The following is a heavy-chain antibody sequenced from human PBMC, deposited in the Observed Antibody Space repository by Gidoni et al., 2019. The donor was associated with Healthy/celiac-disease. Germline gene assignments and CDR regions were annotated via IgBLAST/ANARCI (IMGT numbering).Heavy chain of an antibody. CDR1: GYGFTRYW. J-gene: IGHJ6*03. CDR3: ARPGLDYDFWSGQTYYYYYMDV. CDR2: IDPSDSYT. Sequence: EVQLVQSGAEVKEPGESLRISCKGSGYGFTRYWLSWIRQMPGKGLEWMGRIDPSDSYTNYSPSFQGHVTISADKSISTAYLQWSSLKASDTAMYYCARPGLDYDFWSGQTYYYYYMDVWGKGTTVTVSS. V-gene: IGHV5-10-1*03. D-gene: IGHD3-3*01.